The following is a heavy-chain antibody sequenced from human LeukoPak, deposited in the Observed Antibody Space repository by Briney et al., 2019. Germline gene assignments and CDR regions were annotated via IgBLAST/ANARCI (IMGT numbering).Heavy chain of an antibody. CDR2: IYSSGST. V-gene: IGHV4-59*01. CDR3: ARRSGVAVAGAFDY. J-gene: IGHJ4*02. Sequence: KPSETLSLTCTVSGGSISSYYWSWIRQPPGKGLEWIGYIYSSGSTSYKSSLKSRVTISVDTSKNQFSLRLSSVTAADTAVYYCARRSGVAVAGAFDYWGQGTLVTVSS. D-gene: IGHD6-19*01. CDR1: GGSISSYY.